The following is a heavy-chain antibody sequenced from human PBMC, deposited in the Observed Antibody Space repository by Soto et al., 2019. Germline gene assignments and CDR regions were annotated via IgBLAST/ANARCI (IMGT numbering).Heavy chain of an antibody. D-gene: IGHD5-12*01. CDR1: GYTFTIYY. CDR3: ASSVATDVIVY. V-gene: IGHV1-46*03. CDR2: INPSGGST. J-gene: IGHJ4*02. Sequence: ASVKVSCKGSGYTFTIYYLHWMRQAPGQGLEWMGIINPSGGSTTYAQKFQGRVTMTRDTSTSTVYMELSSLKSEDTAVYYCASSVATDVIVYWGQGTLVTVSS.